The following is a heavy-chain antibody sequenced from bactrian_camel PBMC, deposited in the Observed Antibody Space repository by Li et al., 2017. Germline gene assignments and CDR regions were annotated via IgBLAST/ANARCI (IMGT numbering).Heavy chain of an antibody. CDR1: GFTFSDYW. D-gene: IGHD6*01. CDR3: AAGPWYTDEYLY. V-gene: IGHV3S6*01. CDR2: IHSDGQKT. Sequence: HVQLVESGGGLVQPGGSLRLSCAASGFTFSDYWLYWVRQAPGKGPEWVSSIHSDGQKTFYADSVKGRFIVSRDNAKNTVYLQMNSLKSEDTALYYCAAGPWYTDEYLYWGQGTQVTVS. J-gene: IGHJ4*01.